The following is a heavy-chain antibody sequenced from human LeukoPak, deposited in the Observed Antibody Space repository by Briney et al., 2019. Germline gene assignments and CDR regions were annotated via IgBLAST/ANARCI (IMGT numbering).Heavy chain of an antibody. CDR2: LRYDGTNE. CDR1: GFTFSDYG. D-gene: IGHD3-10*01. J-gene: IGHJ4*02. Sequence: GGSLRLSCAASGFTFSDYGMHWVRQAPGKGLEWVAFLRYDGTNEYYRDAVRGRFSISRDNSKNTVYLQMNRLRAEDTAVYYCAKDRISLGELLSSLEYWSQGILVTVSS. CDR3: AKDRISLGELLSSLEY. V-gene: IGHV3-30*02.